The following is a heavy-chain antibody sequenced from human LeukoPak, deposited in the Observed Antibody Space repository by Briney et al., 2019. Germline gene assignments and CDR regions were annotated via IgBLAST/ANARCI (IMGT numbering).Heavy chain of an antibody. V-gene: IGHV3-21*01. CDR3: ARQIEIGRSYYY. Sequence: GGSLRLSCAASGFTFSSYSMNWVRQAPGKGLEWVSSISSSSSYIYYADSVQGRFTISRDNAKNSLYLQMNSLRAEDTAVYYCARQIEIGRSYYYWDQGTLVTVSS. J-gene: IGHJ4*02. CDR1: GFTFSSYS. D-gene: IGHD1-26*01. CDR2: ISSSSSYI.